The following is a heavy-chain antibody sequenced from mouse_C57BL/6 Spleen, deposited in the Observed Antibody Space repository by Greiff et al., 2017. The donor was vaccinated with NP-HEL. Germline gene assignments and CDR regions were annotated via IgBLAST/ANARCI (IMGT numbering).Heavy chain of an antibody. J-gene: IGHJ2*01. CDR3: TQLRRPSFDY. CDR1: GFNIKDDY. V-gene: IGHV14-4*01. CDR2: IDPENGDT. Sequence: EVQLQQSGAELVRPGASVKLSCTASGFNIKDDYMHWVKQRPEQGLEWIGWIDPENGDTHSASKFQGNATTKADTSSNTAYLQLSSLTSKDTTVYYCTQLRRPSFDYWGQGTTLTVSS. D-gene: IGHD1-1*01.